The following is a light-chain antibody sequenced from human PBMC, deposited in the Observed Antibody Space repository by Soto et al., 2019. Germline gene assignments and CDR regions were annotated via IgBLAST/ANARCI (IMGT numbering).Light chain of an antibody. J-gene: IGKJ5*01. CDR3: QQHGTSPIT. CDR2: GAS. V-gene: IGKV3-20*01. Sequence: EILLTPSPGTLSLSAGDGATLSCRASQSVSNNYLAWYQQKPGQAPRLLMYGASSRATGIPERFSGSGSGTDFTLTISRLEPEDFEVYYCQQHGTSPITFGQGTRLEIK. CDR1: QSVSNNY.